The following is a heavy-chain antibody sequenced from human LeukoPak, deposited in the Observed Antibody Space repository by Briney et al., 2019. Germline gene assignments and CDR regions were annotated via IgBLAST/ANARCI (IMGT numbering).Heavy chain of an antibody. V-gene: IGHV4-34*01. Sequence: PSETLSLTCAVYGGSFSGYYWSWIRQPPGKGLEWIGEINHSGSTNYNPSLKSRVTISVDTSKNKFSLKLSSVTAADTAVYYCARGRYLYYYYYGMDVWGQGTTVTVSS. CDR3: ARGRYLYYYYYGMDV. CDR1: GGSFSGYY. CDR2: INHSGST. J-gene: IGHJ6*02. D-gene: IGHD1-14*01.